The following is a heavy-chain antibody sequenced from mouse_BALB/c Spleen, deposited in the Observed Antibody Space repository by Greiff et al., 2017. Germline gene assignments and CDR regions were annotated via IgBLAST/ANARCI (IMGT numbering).Heavy chain of an antibody. D-gene: IGHD2-13*01. J-gene: IGHJ4*01. CDR2: ISSGGSYT. CDR1: GFTFSSYA. V-gene: IGHV5-9-4*01. Sequence: EVKLVESGGGLVKPGGSLKLSCAASGFTFSSYAMSWVRQSPEKRLEWVAEISSGGSYTYYPDTVTGRFTISRDNAKNTLYLEMSSLRSEDTAMYYCARVGTTYYAMDYWGQGTSVTVSS. CDR3: ARVGTTYYAMDY.